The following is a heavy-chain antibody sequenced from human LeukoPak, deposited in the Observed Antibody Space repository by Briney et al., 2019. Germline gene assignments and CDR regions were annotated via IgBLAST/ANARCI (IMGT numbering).Heavy chain of an antibody. D-gene: IGHD6-19*01. Sequence: SETLSLTCAVYGGSFSGYYWSWIRQPPGKGLEWIGSIYYSGSTYYNPSLKSRVTISVDTSKNQFSLKLSSVTAADTAVYYCARTHSSGWYRDYWGQGTLVTVSS. J-gene: IGHJ4*02. CDR3: ARTHSSGWYRDY. CDR1: GGSFSGYY. CDR2: IYYSGST. V-gene: IGHV4-34*01.